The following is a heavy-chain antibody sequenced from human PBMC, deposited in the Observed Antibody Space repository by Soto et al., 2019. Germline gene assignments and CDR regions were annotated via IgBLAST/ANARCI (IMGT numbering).Heavy chain of an antibody. J-gene: IGHJ5*02. CDR3: ARFREASWFDP. Sequence: PSETLSLTCTFSCGSITTYYWSWIRQPPGKGLEWIGYIYYSGSTNYNPSLKSRVSISVDTSKNQFSLKLSSVTAADTAVYYCARFREASWFDPWGQGTLVTVSS. CDR1: CGSITTYY. CDR2: IYYSGST. D-gene: IGHD3-10*01. V-gene: IGHV4-59*01.